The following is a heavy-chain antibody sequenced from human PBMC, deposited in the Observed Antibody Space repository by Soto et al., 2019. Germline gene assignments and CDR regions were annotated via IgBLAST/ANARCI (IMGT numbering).Heavy chain of an antibody. V-gene: IGHV3-74*01. D-gene: IGHD3-10*01. Sequence: GSLRLSCAASGFTFSSYWMHWVRQAPGKGLVWVSRINSDGSSTSYADSVKGRFTISRDNAKNTLYLQMNSLRAEDSAVYYCASPYYGSGSYYRTQRPQFYGMEVWGQGTTVTVSS. CDR2: INSDGSST. CDR3: ASPYYGSGSYYRTQRPQFYGMEV. CDR1: GFTFSSYW. J-gene: IGHJ6*02.